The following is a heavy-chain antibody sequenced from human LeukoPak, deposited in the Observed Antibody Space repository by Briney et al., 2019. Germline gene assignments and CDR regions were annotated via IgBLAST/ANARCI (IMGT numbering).Heavy chain of an antibody. V-gene: IGHV1-46*01. J-gene: IGHJ6*02. CDR3: ARDLIPGYPYYYGMDV. Sequence: ASVKVSCKASGYTFTSYYMHWVRQAPGQGLEWMGIINPSGGSTSYAQKFQGRVTMTRDTSTSTVYMELSSLRSEDTAVYYCARDLIPGYPYYYGMDVWGQGTTVTVSS. CDR1: GYTFTSYY. D-gene: IGHD6-25*01. CDR2: INPSGGST.